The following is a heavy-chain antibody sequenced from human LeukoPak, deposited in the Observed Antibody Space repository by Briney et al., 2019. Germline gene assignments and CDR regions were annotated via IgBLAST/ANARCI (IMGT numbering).Heavy chain of an antibody. Sequence: SETLSLTCTVSGGSISSSSYYWGWIRQPPGKGLEWIGSIYYSGSTYYNPSLKSRVTISVDTSKNQFSLKLSSVTAADTAVYYCARDHRRVWGLGYYFDYWGQGTLVTVSS. V-gene: IGHV4-39*07. CDR3: ARDHRRVWGLGYYFDY. J-gene: IGHJ4*02. CDR2: IYYSGST. D-gene: IGHD3-16*01. CDR1: GGSISSSSYY.